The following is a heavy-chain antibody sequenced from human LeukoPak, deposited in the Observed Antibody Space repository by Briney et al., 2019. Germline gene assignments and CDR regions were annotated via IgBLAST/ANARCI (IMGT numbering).Heavy chain of an antibody. V-gene: IGHV4-39*01. Sequence: PSETLSLTCTVSGGSISSSSYYWGWIRQPPGKGLEWIGSIYYSGSTYYNPSLKSRVTISVDTSKNQFSLKLSSVTAADTAVYYCARHLTMIVVPTFWFDPWGQGTLVTVSS. D-gene: IGHD3-22*01. CDR2: IYYSGST. CDR1: GGSISSSSYY. J-gene: IGHJ5*02. CDR3: ARHLTMIVVPTFWFDP.